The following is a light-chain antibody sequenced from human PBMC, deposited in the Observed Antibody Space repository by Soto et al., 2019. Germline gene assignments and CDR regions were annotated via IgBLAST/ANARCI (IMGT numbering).Light chain of an antibody. V-gene: IGKV1-5*03. J-gene: IGKJ5*01. Sequence: DIQMTQSPSTLSGSVGDRVTITCRASQTISSWLAWYQQKPGKAPKLLIYKASTLKSGVPSRFSGSGSATDFTLTISSLQSEDFATYYCQQLNSYTITFGQGTRLENK. CDR1: QTISSW. CDR3: QQLNSYTIT. CDR2: KAS.